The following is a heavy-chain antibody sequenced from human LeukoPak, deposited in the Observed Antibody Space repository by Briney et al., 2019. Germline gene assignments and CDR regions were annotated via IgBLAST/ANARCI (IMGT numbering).Heavy chain of an antibody. CDR3: ARDGYINDAFDI. D-gene: IGHD5-24*01. CDR1: GGSISSYY. Sequence: SGTLSLTCTVSGGSISSYYWSWIRQLPGKGLEWIGYIYYSGSTNYNPSLKSRVTISVDTSKNQFSLDLNSITAADTAVYYCARDGYINDAFDIWGQGTLVTVSS. CDR2: IYYSGST. V-gene: IGHV4-59*12. J-gene: IGHJ3*02.